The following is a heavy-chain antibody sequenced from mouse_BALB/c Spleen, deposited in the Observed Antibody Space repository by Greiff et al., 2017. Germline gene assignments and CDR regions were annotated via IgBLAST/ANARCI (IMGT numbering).Heavy chain of an antibody. CDR2: IYPSASYT. V-gene: IGHV1-69*02. Sequence: QVQLKQPGAELVRPGASVKLSCKASGYTFTSYWINWVKQRPGQGLEWIGNIYPSASYTNYNQKFKDKATLTVDKSSSTAYMQLSSPTSEDSAVYYCTIYDGYLHYAMDYWGQGTSVTVSS. CDR3: TIYDGYLHYAMDY. CDR1: GYTFTSYW. D-gene: IGHD2-3*01. J-gene: IGHJ4*01.